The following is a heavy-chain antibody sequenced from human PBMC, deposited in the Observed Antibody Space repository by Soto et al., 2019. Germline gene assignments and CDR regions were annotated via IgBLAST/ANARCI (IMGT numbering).Heavy chain of an antibody. J-gene: IGHJ4*02. Sequence: LSLTCTVSGGSISSYYWSWIRQPPGKGLEWIGYIYYSGSTNYNPSLKSRVTISQDTSKNQFSLKLTSVTAADTAVYYCARARGGHFSYWGQRTLVPVSS. CDR3: ARARGGHFSY. CDR1: GGSISSYY. V-gene: IGHV4-59*01. CDR2: IYYSGST.